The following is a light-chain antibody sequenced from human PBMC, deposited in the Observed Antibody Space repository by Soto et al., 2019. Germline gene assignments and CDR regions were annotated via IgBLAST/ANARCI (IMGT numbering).Light chain of an antibody. V-gene: IGKV3-15*01. CDR1: QSVSSN. J-gene: IGKJ1*01. CDR2: GAS. Sequence: EIVMTQSPATLSVSPGERATLSCRASQSVSSNLAWYQQKPGQAPRLLIYGASTRATGIPGRFSGSGSGTDLTLTISRLEPEDFAVYYCQQYGNSPTFGPGTKVDIK. CDR3: QQYGNSPT.